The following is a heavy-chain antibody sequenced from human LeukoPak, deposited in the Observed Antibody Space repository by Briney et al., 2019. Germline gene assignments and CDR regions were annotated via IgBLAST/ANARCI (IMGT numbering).Heavy chain of an antibody. V-gene: IGHV3-21*01. CDR3: ARGGEQLVNWYFDL. CDR1: GFTFSTYA. D-gene: IGHD6-13*01. CDR2: ISKSSDYI. Sequence: GGSLRLSCAASGFTFSTYAMNWVRQAPGKGLEWVSSISKSSDYIKYADSVRGRFTISRDNAKNSLYLQMNSLRAEDTAVYYCARGGEQLVNWYFDLWGRGTLVTVSS. J-gene: IGHJ2*01.